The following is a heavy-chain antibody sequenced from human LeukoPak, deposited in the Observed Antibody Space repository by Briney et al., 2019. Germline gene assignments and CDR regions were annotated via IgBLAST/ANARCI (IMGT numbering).Heavy chain of an antibody. CDR1: GFTSSSHW. D-gene: IGHD3-10*01. CDR2: IKQHASEE. V-gene: IGHV3-7*03. CDR3: AKDAVRGSGRINWFDS. J-gene: IGHJ5*01. Sequence: GGSLRLSCAASGFTSSSHWMTWVRQAPGKGLEWVASIKQHASEEYYVDSVKGRFTISRDNSKNTLYLQMNSLRGEDTAAYYCAKDAVRGSGRINWFDSWGQGTLVIVSS.